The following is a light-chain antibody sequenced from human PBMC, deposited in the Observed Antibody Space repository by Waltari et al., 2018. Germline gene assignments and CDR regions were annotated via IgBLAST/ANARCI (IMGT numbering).Light chain of an antibody. CDR2: AAS. CDR3: QQANSFPLT. CDR1: QGITYG. J-gene: IGKJ4*01. V-gene: IGKV1-12*01. Sequence: DIQMTQSPSFVSASVGDRVTITCRASQGITYGLAWYQQKPGKAPNLLIYAASSLQSVVPSRFSGRGSGTNCTLTISSLQPEDFATYYCQQANSFPLTFGGGTKVEIK.